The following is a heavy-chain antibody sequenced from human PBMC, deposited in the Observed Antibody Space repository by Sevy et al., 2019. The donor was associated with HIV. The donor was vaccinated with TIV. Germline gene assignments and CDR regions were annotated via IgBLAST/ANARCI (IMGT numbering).Heavy chain of an antibody. J-gene: IGHJ3*02. CDR3: TTGVPSAATSGRNAFDI. Sequence: GGSLRLSCAASGFTFSNAWMSWVRQAPGKGLEWVGRFKSKTDGGTTDHAAPVKGRFTISRDDSKNTLYQQMNSLKTEDTAVYYCTTGVPSAATSGRNAFDIWGQGTMVTVSS. D-gene: IGHD2-2*01. CDR1: GFTFSNAW. V-gene: IGHV3-15*01. CDR2: FKSKTDGGTT.